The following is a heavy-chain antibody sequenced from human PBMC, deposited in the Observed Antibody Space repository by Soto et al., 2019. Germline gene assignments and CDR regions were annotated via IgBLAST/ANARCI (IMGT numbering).Heavy chain of an antibody. CDR1: GDSINSSHW. J-gene: IGHJ6*02. D-gene: IGHD6-6*01. CDR3: ARVHSSFYYYYGMDV. Sequence: QETLSLTCAVSGDSINSSHWWNWVRQPPGKGLEWIGQISHSGSTNYNPSLTSRVTISVXXXXXXFXLXLXXXTAAXTAVYYCARVHSSFYYYYGMDVWGQGTTVTVSS. V-gene: IGHV4-4*03. CDR2: ISHSGST.